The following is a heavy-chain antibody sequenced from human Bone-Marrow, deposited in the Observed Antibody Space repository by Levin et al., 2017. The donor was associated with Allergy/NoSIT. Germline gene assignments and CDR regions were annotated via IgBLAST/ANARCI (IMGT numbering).Heavy chain of an antibody. D-gene: IGHD2-2*01. CDR3: ARDDNSIVVVPAAKRPDMIDY. V-gene: IGHV3-74*01. CDR1: GFTFSSYW. CDR2: INSDGSST. Sequence: GESLKISCAASGFTFSSYWMHWVRQAPGKGLVWVSRINSDGSSTSYADSVKGRFTISRDNAKNTLYLQMNSLRAEDTAVYYCARDDNSIVVVPAAKRPDMIDYWGQGTLVTVSS. J-gene: IGHJ4*02.